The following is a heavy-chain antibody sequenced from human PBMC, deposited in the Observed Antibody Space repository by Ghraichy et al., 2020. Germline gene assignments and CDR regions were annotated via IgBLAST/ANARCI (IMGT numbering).Heavy chain of an antibody. D-gene: IGHD3-22*01. V-gene: IGHV3-48*02. CDR1: GFTFSSYS. CDR3: ARERSEDSSGYYYSIEHEYYFDY. CDR2: ISSSSSTI. J-gene: IGHJ4*02. Sequence: GGSLRLSCAASGFTFSSYSMNWVRQAPGKGLEWVSYISSSSSTIYYADSVKGRFTISRDNAKNSLYLQMNSLRDEDTAVYYCARERSEDSSGYYYSIEHEYYFDYWGQGTLVTVSS.